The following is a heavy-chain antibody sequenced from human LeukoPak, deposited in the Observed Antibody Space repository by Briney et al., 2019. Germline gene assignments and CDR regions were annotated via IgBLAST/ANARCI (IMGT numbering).Heavy chain of an antibody. CDR2: ISTYNGNT. Sequence: ASVKVSCKASGYTFTSYGISWVRQAPGQGLEWMGWISTYNGNTNYAQKVQGRVTMTTDTSTSTAYMELRSLRSDDTAVYYCARVSSRWFGELLGWFDPWGQGTLVTVSS. V-gene: IGHV1-18*01. J-gene: IGHJ5*02. D-gene: IGHD3-10*01. CDR3: ARVSSRWFGELLGWFDP. CDR1: GYTFTSYG.